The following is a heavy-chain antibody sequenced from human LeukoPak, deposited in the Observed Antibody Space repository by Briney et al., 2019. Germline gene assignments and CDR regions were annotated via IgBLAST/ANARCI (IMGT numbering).Heavy chain of an antibody. V-gene: IGHV3-15*07. J-gene: IGHJ4*02. D-gene: IGHD3-22*01. CDR3: TTDDRHSDDY. Sequence: GGSLRLSCAASGLTFNNAWMIWVRQAPGKGPEWVGRIKSKTDGETTDYAAPVKGRSTISRDDSKSTLYLQMNSLQTEDTAVYYCTTDDRHSDDYWGQGTLVTVSS. CDR2: IKSKTDGETT. CDR1: GLTFNNAW.